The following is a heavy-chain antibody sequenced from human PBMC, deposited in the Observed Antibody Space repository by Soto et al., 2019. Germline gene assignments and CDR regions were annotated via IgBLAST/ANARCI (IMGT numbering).Heavy chain of an antibody. CDR3: ATADGFGVVTPFFEY. CDR2: SFYRGST. V-gene: IGHV4-39*01. J-gene: IGHJ4*02. Sequence: QLQLQESGPGLVKPSETLSLTCTVSGGSMSSRSHYWGWIRQSPGKHLEWIGSSFYRGSTHYNPSLKTRVTISVDTSKNQVSLKVYSVTAADTAVYYCATADGFGVVTPFFEYWGQGILVTVSS. CDR1: GGSMSSRSHY. D-gene: IGHD3-3*01.